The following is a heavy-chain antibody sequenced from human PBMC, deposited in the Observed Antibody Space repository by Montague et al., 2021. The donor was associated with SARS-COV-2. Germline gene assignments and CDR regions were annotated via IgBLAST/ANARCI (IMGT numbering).Heavy chain of an antibody. CDR1: GFSFSSYW. J-gene: IGHJ4*02. D-gene: IGHD3-16*01. CDR2: INSDGSST. Sequence: SRSLSLSASGFSFSSYWMHWVRQAPGKGLVWVSRINSDGSSTSYADSVKGRFTISRDNAKNTLYLQMNSLRAEDTAVYYCVFLGGHFDYWGQGTLVTVSS. CDR3: VFLGGHFDY. V-gene: IGHV3-74*01.